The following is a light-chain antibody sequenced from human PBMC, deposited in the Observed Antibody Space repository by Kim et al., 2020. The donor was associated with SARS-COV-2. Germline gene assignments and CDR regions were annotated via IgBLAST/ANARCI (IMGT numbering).Light chain of an antibody. CDR3: LQLSNWRT. J-gene: IGKJ2*01. Sequence: LFLSTGERSSFSCRSSQRVSIYLAWYQQKPGQSPRLLFYDASNMATAIPAMFSGSGSGTDFTLTIRSLEPEDFAVYYCLQLSNWRTFGQGTKLEIK. CDR2: DAS. CDR1: QRVSIY. V-gene: IGKV3-11*01.